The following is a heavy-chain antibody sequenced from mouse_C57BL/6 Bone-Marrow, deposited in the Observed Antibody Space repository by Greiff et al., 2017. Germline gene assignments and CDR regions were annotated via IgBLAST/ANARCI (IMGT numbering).Heavy chain of an antibody. V-gene: IGHV1-69*01. CDR3: AIYDYDRRSYAMDY. Sequence: QLPGAELVMPGASVKLSCKASGYTFTSYWMHWVKQRPGQGLEWIGEIDPSDSYTNYNQKFKGKSTLTVDKSSSTAYMQLSSLTSEDSAVYYCAIYDYDRRSYAMDYWGQGTSVTVSS. D-gene: IGHD2-4*01. CDR2: IDPSDSYT. CDR1: GYTFTSYW. J-gene: IGHJ4*01.